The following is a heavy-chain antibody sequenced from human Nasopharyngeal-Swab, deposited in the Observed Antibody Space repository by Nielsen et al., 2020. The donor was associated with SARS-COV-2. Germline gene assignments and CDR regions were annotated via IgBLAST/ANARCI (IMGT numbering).Heavy chain of an antibody. CDR3: ARRRVGATTGWYFDL. CDR2: IYYSGST. D-gene: IGHD1-26*01. V-gene: IGHV4-31*03. Sequence: SETLSLTCTFSGCSTSSGGYYWSWIRQHPGKGLEWIGYIYYSGSTYYNPSLKSRVTISVDTSKNQFSLKLSSVTAADTAVYYCARRRVGATTGWYFDLWGRGTLVTVSS. CDR1: GCSTSSGGYY. J-gene: IGHJ2*01.